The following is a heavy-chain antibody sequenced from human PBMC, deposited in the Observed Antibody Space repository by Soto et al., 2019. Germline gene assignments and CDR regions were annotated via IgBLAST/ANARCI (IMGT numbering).Heavy chain of an antibody. V-gene: IGHV3-23*01. D-gene: IGHD2-15*01. CDR1: GFTFSSYA. Sequence: EVQLLESGGGLVQPGGSLRLSCAASGFTFSSYAMSWVRQAPGKGLEWVSAISGSGGSTYYADSVKGRFTISRDNSKNTLYLQMNSLRAEDTAVYYCAKIPKRIVVVVAAGLYYFDYWGQGTLVTVSS. J-gene: IGHJ4*02. CDR2: ISGSGGST. CDR3: AKIPKRIVVVVAAGLYYFDY.